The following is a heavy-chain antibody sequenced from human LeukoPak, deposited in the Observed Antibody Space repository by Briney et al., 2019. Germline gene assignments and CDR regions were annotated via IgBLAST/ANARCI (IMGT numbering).Heavy chain of an antibody. CDR2: ISYDGNNK. J-gene: IGHJ4*02. Sequence: GGSLRLSCAASGFTFSTYALHWVRQAPGRGLEWVTVISYDGNNKYYADSVKGRFTISRDNSKNTLYLQMNSLRAEDTAVYYCARDRAYYYNSSDYLYYFDYWGQGTLVTVSS. CDR3: ARDRAYYYNSSDYLYYFDY. V-gene: IGHV3-30-3*01. D-gene: IGHD3-22*01. CDR1: GFTFSTYA.